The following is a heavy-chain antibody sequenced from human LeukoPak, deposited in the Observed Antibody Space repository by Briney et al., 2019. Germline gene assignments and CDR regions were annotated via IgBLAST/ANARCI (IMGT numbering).Heavy chain of an antibody. CDR3: ARAYYYDSSGNAPAVYNWFDP. D-gene: IGHD3-22*01. J-gene: IGHJ5*02. CDR1: GGSISSHY. V-gene: IGHV4-59*11. CDR2: IYYSGST. Sequence: SETLSLTCTVSGGSISSHYWSWIRQPPGKGLEWIGYIYYSGSTHYNPSLKSRVTISVDTPKNQFSLKLSSVTAADTAVYYCARAYYYDSSGNAPAVYNWFDPWGQGTLVTVSS.